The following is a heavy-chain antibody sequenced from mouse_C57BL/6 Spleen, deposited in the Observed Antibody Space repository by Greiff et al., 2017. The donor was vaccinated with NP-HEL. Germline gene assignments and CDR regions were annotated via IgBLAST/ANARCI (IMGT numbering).Heavy chain of an antibody. Sequence: EVQLQQSGPELVKPGASVKMSCKASGYTFTDYNMHWVKQSHGKSLEWIGYINPNNGGTSYNQKFKGKATLTVNKSSSTAYMELRSLTSEDSAFYYCARGHYGNYVFADWGQGTLVTVSA. CDR2: INPNNGGT. CDR3: ARGHYGNYVFAD. D-gene: IGHD2-1*01. J-gene: IGHJ3*01. CDR1: GYTFTDYN. V-gene: IGHV1-22*01.